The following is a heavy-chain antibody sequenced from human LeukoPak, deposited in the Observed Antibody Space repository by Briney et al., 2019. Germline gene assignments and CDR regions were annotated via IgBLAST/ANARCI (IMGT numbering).Heavy chain of an antibody. CDR1: GFTFGDYA. J-gene: IGHJ4*02. V-gene: IGHV3-49*03. CDR2: IRSKAYGGTT. Sequence: GGSLRLSCTASGFTFGDYAMSWFRQAPGKGLEWVGFIRSKAYGGTTEYAASVKGRFTISRDDSKSIAYLQMNSLKTEDTAVYYCTLQGYDILTGYYGSGYFDYWGQGTLVTVSS. CDR3: TLQGYDILTGYYGSGYFDY. D-gene: IGHD3-9*01.